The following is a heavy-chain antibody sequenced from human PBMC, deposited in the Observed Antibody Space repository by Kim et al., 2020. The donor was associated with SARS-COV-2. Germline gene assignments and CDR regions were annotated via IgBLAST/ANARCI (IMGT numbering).Heavy chain of an antibody. J-gene: IGHJ4*02. CDR2: NT. Sequence: NTKYSQKSQGRATLTWDTSASTAYMELRALTSEDTAVYYCARDLLHSGYDYWGQGTLVTVSS. D-gene: IGHD5-12*01. V-gene: IGHV1-3*01. CDR3: ARDLLHSGYDY.